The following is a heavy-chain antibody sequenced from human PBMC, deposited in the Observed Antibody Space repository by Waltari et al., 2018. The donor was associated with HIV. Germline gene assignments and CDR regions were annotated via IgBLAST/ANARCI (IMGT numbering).Heavy chain of an antibody. CDR1: GFTFSGYS. J-gene: IGHJ4*02. Sequence: EVQLVESGGGLVQPGGSLRLSCAASGFTFSGYSMNWVRQAPGKGLEWVSYISSSSSTIYYADSVKGRFTISRDNAKNSLYLQMNSLRDEDTAVYYCARDQGLNWNDRPFDYWGQGTLVTVSS. D-gene: IGHD1-1*01. CDR3: ARDQGLNWNDRPFDY. V-gene: IGHV3-48*02. CDR2: ISSSSSTI.